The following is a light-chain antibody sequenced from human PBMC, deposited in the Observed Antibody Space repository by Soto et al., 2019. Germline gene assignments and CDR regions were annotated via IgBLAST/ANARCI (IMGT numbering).Light chain of an antibody. V-gene: IGKV4-1*01. J-gene: IGKJ1*01. CDR2: WAS. Sequence: SLAVSLGERATINCKSSQSVLYSSNNKDYLAWYQQKPGQPPKLLISWASTRESGVPDRFSGSGSGTDFTLTISSLQAEDVAIYYCLQYYSTPLTFGQGTKVEIK. CDR1: QSVLYSSNNKDY. CDR3: LQYYSTPLT.